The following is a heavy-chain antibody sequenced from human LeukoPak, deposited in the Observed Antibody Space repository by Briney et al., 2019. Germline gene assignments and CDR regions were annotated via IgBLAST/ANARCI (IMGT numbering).Heavy chain of an antibody. CDR2: ISGSGGST. CDR3: AKHSLAAGWDY. Sequence: GGSLRLSCAASGFTFSSYAMSWVRQAPGKGLEWVSAISGSGGSTYCADSVKGRFTISRDNSKNTLYLQMNSLRAEDTAIYYCAKHSLAAGWDYWGQGALVTVSS. J-gene: IGHJ4*02. V-gene: IGHV3-23*01. CDR1: GFTFSSYA. D-gene: IGHD6-13*01.